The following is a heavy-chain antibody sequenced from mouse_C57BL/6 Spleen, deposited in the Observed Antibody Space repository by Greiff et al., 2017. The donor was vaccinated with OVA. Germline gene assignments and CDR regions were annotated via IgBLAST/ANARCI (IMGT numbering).Heavy chain of an antibody. V-gene: IGHV3-6*01. Sequence: EVKLQESGPGLVKPSQSLSLTCSVTGYSITSGYYWNWIRQFPGNKLEWMGYISYDGSNNYNPSLKNRISITRDTSKNQFFLKLNSVTTEDTATYYCARGTVVAKGGFDYWGQGTTLTVSS. CDR3: ARGTVVAKGGFDY. CDR2: ISYDGSN. D-gene: IGHD1-1*01. CDR1: GYSITSGYY. J-gene: IGHJ2*01.